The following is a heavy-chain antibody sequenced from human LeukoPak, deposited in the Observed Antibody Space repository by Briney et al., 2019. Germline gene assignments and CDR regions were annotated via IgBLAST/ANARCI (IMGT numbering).Heavy chain of an antibody. V-gene: IGHV3-74*01. CDR2: INSDGSST. CDR1: GFTFSSYW. J-gene: IGHJ6*02. CDR3: ARGGGWLRPSYYYYYGMDV. Sequence: GGSLRLSCAASGFTFSSYWMHWVRQAPGKGLVWVSRINSDGSSTSYADSVKGRFTISRDNSKNTLYLQMNSLRAEDTAVYYCARGGGWLRPSYYYYYGMDVWGQGTTVTVSS. D-gene: IGHD5-12*01.